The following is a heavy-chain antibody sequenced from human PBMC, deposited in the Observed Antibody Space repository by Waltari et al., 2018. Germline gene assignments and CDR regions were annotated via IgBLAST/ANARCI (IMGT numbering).Heavy chain of an antibody. CDR2: IQQDGSER. CDR1: GFTCSSDW. V-gene: IGHV3-7*01. J-gene: IGHJ4*02. Sequence: QLVESGGGWFQTGGSLRLACAAAGFTCSSDWMSWVRQAPGKGLEWVANIQQDGSERYYVDSVKGRFTISRDNAKISLYLQMNSLSAEDTAVYYCARDVKDYWGQGTLVTVSS. CDR3: ARDVKDY.